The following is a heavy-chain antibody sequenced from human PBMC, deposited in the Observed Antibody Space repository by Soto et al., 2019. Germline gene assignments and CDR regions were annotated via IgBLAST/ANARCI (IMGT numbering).Heavy chain of an antibody. CDR3: ARDKSSSWYQVHWFDP. CDR2: IIPIFGTA. D-gene: IGHD6-13*01. V-gene: IGHV1-69*13. Sequence: SVKVSCEASGYTFTNYGISWVRQAPGQGLEWMGGIIPIFGTANYAQKFQGRVTITADESTSTAYMELSSLRSEDTAVYYCARDKSSSWYQVHWFDPWGQGTLVTVS. J-gene: IGHJ5*02. CDR1: GYTFTNYG.